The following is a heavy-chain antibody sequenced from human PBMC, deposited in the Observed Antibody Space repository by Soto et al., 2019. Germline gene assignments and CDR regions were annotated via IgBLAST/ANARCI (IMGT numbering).Heavy chain of an antibody. Sequence: EVHLVESGGGLAQPGRSLRLSCAASGFTFDDFAMYWVRQAPGKGLEWVSVITWNGGRTAYADSVKGRFTTSRDNAKNSLYLQMDSLRPEDTAFYYCAKGRSGAFIAAAGTDNWFDPWGQGTLVTVSS. CDR2: ITWNGGRT. CDR3: AKGRSGAFIAAAGTDNWFDP. V-gene: IGHV3-9*01. CDR1: GFTFDDFA. J-gene: IGHJ5*02. D-gene: IGHD6-13*01.